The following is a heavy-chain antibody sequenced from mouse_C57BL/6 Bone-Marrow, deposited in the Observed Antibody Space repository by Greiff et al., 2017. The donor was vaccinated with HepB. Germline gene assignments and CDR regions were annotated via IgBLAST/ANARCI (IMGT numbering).Heavy chain of an antibody. J-gene: IGHJ1*03. CDR3: AQGSSYVHWYFDV. V-gene: IGHV3-5*01. CDR1: GISITTGNYR. D-gene: IGHD1-1*01. CDR2: IYYSGTI. Sequence: EVKLVESGPGLVKPSQTVFLTCTVTGISITTGNYRWSWIRQFPGNKLEWIGYIYYSGTITYNPSLTSRTTITRDTPKNQFFLEMNSLTAEDTATYYCAQGSSYVHWYFDVWGTVTTVTVSS.